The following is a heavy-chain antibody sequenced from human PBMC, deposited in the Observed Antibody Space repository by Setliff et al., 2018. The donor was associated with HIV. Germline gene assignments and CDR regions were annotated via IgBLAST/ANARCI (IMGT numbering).Heavy chain of an antibody. V-gene: IGHV3-48*04. CDR3: VRWGLLYGMDA. CDR2: ISSSTSTL. J-gene: IGHJ4*02. Sequence: HPGGSRRLSCAASGFTFSSFNMNWVRQAPGKGLEWVSYISSSTSTLYYADSVKGRFTICRDNAKDSLYLQMHSLSAEDTAVYYCVRWGLLYGMDAGGQGTLVTVSS. D-gene: IGHD2-15*01. CDR1: GFTFSSFN.